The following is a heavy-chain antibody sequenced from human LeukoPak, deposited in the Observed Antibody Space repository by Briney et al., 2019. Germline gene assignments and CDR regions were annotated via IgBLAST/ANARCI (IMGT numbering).Heavy chain of an antibody. Sequence: SVKVSCKASEGTFSSYAISWVRQAPGQGLEWMGGIIPIFGTANYAQKFQGRVTITADESTSTAYMELSSLRSEDTAVYYCAREAYGDYFDYWGQGTLVTVSS. V-gene: IGHV1-69*13. D-gene: IGHD4-17*01. CDR2: IIPIFGTA. CDR3: AREAYGDYFDY. CDR1: EGTFSSYA. J-gene: IGHJ4*02.